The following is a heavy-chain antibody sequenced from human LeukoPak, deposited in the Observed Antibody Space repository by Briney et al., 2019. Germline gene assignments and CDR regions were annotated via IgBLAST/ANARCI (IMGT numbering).Heavy chain of an antibody. CDR2: IYHSGST. CDR3: ARERVWRYCGGDSCGWFDP. D-gene: IGHD2-21*02. V-gene: IGHV4-38-2*02. CDR1: GYSISSGYY. Sequence: PSETLSLTCTVSGYSISSGYYWGWIRQPPGKGLEWIGSIYHSGSTYYNPSLKSRVTISVDTSKNQFSLKLSSVTAADTAVYYCARERVWRYCGGDSCGWFDPWGQGTLVTVPS. J-gene: IGHJ5*02.